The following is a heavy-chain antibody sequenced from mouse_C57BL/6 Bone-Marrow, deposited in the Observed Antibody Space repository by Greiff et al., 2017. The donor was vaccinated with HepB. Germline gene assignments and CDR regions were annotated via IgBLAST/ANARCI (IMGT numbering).Heavy chain of an antibody. V-gene: IGHV2-2*01. D-gene: IGHD2-5*01. CDR3: ARNENYSTYYFDD. Sequence: VQLQESGPGLVQPSQSLSITCTVSGFSFTSYGVHWVRQSPGKGLEWLGVIWSGGSTDYNAAFISRLSISKDNSKGQVFFKMNSLQADDTAIYYCARNENYSTYYFDDWGQGTTLTVSS. J-gene: IGHJ2*01. CDR2: IWSGGST. CDR1: GFSFTSYG.